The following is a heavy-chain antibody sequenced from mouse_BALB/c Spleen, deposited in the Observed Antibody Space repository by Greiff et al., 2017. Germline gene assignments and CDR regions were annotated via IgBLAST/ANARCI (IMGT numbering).Heavy chain of an antibody. CDR3: ASYPGFAY. CDR2: IDPENGNT. CDR1: GFNIKDYY. V-gene: IGHV14-1*02. Sequence: EVKLQESGAELVRPGALVKLSCKASGFNIKDYYMHWVKQRPEQGLEWIGWIDPENGNTIYDPKFQGKASITADTSSNTAYLQLSSLTSEDTAVYYCASYPGFAYWGQGTLVTVSA. J-gene: IGHJ3*01.